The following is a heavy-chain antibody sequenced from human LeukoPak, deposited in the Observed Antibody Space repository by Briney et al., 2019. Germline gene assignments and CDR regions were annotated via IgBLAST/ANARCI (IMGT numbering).Heavy chain of an antibody. J-gene: IGHJ3*02. Sequence: SVTVSCKASGGTFSSYAISWVRQAPGQGLEWMGRIIPILGIANYAQKFQGRVTITADKSTSTAYMELSSLRSEDTAVYYCARSGGGDGSRGAFDIWGQGTMVTVSS. CDR2: IIPILGIA. V-gene: IGHV1-69*04. D-gene: IGHD2-15*01. CDR1: GGTFSSYA. CDR3: ARSGGGDGSRGAFDI.